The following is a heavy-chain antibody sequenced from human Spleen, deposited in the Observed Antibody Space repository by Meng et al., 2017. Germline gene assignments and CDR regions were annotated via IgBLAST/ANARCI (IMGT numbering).Heavy chain of an antibody. CDR1: GYIFNDYF. J-gene: IGHJ4*02. Sequence: EVQLVESGGGLVQPGESLRLSCEASGYIFNDYFMDWVRQAPGKGLVWVSRINSDGSSTSYADSVKGRFTIFRDNAKNTLYLQMDTLRAEDTAVYYCSLERETALDQWGQGTLVTVSS. V-gene: IGHV3-74*02. CDR3: SLERETALDQ. D-gene: IGHD5-18*01. CDR2: INSDGSST.